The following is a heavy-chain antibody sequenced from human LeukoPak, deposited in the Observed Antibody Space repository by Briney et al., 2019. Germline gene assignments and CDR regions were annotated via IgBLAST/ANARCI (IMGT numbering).Heavy chain of an antibody. V-gene: IGHV4-34*01. CDR3: ARVRWGSSSFDY. D-gene: IGHD6-6*01. Sequence: SETLSLTCAVYGGSFSGYYWSWIRQPPGKGLEWIGEINHSGSTNYNPSLKGRVTISVDTSKNQFSLKLSSVTAADTAVYYCARVRWGSSSFDYWGQGTLVTVSS. J-gene: IGHJ4*02. CDR1: GGSFSGYY. CDR2: INHSGST.